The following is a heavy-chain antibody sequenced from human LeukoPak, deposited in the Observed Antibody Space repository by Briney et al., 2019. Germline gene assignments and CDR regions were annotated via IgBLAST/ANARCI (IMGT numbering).Heavy chain of an antibody. CDR3: ASWPYTDY. D-gene: IGHD3-16*01. CDR1: GYVFTSYW. CDR2: IDPSDSYT. V-gene: IGHV5-10-1*01. Sequence: GESLHISLQGFGYVFTSYWISWVRHMPAQGREWMGRIDPSDSYTIYSPSFQGHVTISADKYISTAYLQWSSLKASDTAMDYCASWPYTDYWGQRTLVTVSS. J-gene: IGHJ4*02.